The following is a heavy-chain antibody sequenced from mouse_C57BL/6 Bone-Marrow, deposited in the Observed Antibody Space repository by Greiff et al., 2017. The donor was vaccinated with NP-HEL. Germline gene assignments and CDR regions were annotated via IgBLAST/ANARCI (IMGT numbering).Heavy chain of an antibody. CDR2: IDPSDSYT. J-gene: IGHJ4*01. CDR1: GYNFTSYW. Sequence: QVQLQQPGAELVMPGASVKLSCKASGYNFTSYWMHWVKQRPGQGLEWIGEIDPSDSYTNYNQKFKGKSTLTVDKSSSTAYMQLSSLKSEDSAVYYCAREGGNYAMDYWGQGTSVTVSS. D-gene: IGHD1-1*02. CDR3: AREGGNYAMDY. V-gene: IGHV1-69*01.